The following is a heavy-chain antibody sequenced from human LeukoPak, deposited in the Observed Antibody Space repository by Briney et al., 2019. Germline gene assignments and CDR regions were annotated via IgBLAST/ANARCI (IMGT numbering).Heavy chain of an antibody. CDR2: INHSGST. CDR3: ARFSTILVAPPRVFDY. J-gene: IGHJ4*02. Sequence: SETLSLTCAVYGGSFSGYYWSWIRQPPGKGLEWIGEINHSGSTNYNPSLKSRVTISADTSKKQFSLKLSSVTAADTAVYYCARFSTILVAPPRVFDYWGQGTLVTVSS. CDR1: GGSFSGYY. V-gene: IGHV4-34*01. D-gene: IGHD3-22*01.